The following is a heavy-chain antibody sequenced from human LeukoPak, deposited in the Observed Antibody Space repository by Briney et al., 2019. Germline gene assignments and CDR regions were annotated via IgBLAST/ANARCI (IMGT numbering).Heavy chain of an antibody. V-gene: IGHV4-34*01. CDR2: INHSGST. J-gene: IGHJ3*01. CDR3: ARGRFGNPLQLQPRRPFDL. Sequence: PSETLSLTCAVYGGSFSGYYWSWIRQPPGKGLEWIGEINHSGSTNYNPSLKSRVTISVDTSKNQFSLKLRSVTAADTAVFYCARGRFGNPLQLQPRRPFDLWGQGTMVTISS. D-gene: IGHD1-1*01. CDR1: GGSFSGYY.